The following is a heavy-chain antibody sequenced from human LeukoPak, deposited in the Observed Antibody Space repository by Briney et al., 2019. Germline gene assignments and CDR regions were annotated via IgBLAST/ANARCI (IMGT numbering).Heavy chain of an antibody. CDR2: INPNSGGT. J-gene: IGHJ4*02. D-gene: IGHD3-10*01. CDR1: GYTFTGYY. CDR3: ARGYYGSGSYYNVSSWQEFDY. V-gene: IGHV1-2*02. Sequence: GASVKVSCKASGYTFTGYYMHWVRQAPGQGLEWMGWINPNSGGTNYAQKFQGRVTMTRDTSISTAYMELSRLRSDDTAVYYCARGYYGSGSYYNVSSWQEFDYWGQGTLVTVSS.